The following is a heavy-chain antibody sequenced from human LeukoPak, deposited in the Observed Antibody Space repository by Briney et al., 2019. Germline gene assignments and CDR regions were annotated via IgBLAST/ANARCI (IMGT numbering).Heavy chain of an antibody. V-gene: IGHV3-11*01. Sequence: GGSLRLSCAASGFTFSDYYMNWIRQAPGKGLEWIAYISSSSGTIYYPDSVKGRFTASRDNAKNSLYLQMTSLRADDTAVYYCARDSGGGNFDYWGQGALVTVSS. CDR3: ARDSGGGNFDY. CDR2: ISSSSGTI. CDR1: GFTFSDYY. J-gene: IGHJ4*02. D-gene: IGHD4-23*01.